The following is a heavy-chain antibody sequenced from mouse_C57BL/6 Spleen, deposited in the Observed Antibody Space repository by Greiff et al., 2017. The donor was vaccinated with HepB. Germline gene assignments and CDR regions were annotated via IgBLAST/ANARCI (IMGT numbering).Heavy chain of an antibody. J-gene: IGHJ2*01. Sequence: EVQLVESGGGLVKPGGSLKLSCAASGFTFSDYGMHWVRQAPEKGLEWVAYISSGSSTIYYADTVKGRFTISRDNAKNTPFLQMTSLRSEDTAMYDCARGGSFDDWGQGTTLTVSS. CDR1: GFTFSDYG. CDR2: ISSGSSTI. CDR3: ARGGSFDD. V-gene: IGHV5-17*01.